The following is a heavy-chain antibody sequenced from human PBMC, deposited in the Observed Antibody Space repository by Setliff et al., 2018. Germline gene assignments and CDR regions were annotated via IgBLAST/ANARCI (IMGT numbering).Heavy chain of an antibody. V-gene: IGHV4-38-2*02. CDR3: ARERHGGAGAHDY. CDR1: GYSISSGHY. J-gene: IGHJ4*02. CDR2: ISHSGST. Sequence: PSETLSLTCTVSGYSISSGHYWGWIRQPPGKGLEWIGSISHSGSTDYNPSLKSRVTISVDTSKNQFSLKLSSVTAADTAVYYCARERHGGAGAHDYWGQGTLVTVSS. D-gene: IGHD3-16*01.